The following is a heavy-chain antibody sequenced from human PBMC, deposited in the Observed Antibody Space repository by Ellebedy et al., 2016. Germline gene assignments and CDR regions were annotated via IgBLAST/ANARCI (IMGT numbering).Heavy chain of an antibody. D-gene: IGHD6-6*01. Sequence: GESLKISXAASGFTFSNYGMHWVRQAPGKGLEWVAIIWYDGSDKYYADSVKGRFTISRDNSKNTLYLQIFSLRVEDTAMFYCARDRGSGSSWGGYSDYWGQGTLVTVSS. V-gene: IGHV3-33*01. CDR1: GFTFSNYG. CDR3: ARDRGSGSSWGGYSDY. J-gene: IGHJ4*02. CDR2: IWYDGSDK.